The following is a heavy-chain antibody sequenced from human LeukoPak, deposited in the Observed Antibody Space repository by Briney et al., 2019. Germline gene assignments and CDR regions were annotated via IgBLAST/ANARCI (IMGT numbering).Heavy chain of an antibody. Sequence: GGSLRLSCAASGFTFSSYAMSWVRQAPGKGLEWVSAISGSGGSTYYADSVKGRFTISRDNSKNTLHLQMNSLRAEDTAVYYCAKLSPRGSEVVVITSFDYWGQGTLATVSS. V-gene: IGHV3-23*01. CDR3: AKLSPRGSEVVVITSFDY. D-gene: IGHD3-22*01. J-gene: IGHJ4*02. CDR2: ISGSGGST. CDR1: GFTFSSYA.